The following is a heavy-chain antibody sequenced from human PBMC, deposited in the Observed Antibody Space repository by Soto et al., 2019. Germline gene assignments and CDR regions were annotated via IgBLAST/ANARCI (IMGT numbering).Heavy chain of an antibody. CDR2: ISGSGGST. Sequence: GGSLRLSCAASGFSFSSYAMSWVRQAPGKGLEWVSTISGSGGSTYYADSVKGRFTISRDNSKNTLYLQMNNLRAEDTALYYCAKDRPSNGVIPSISDYWGQGALVTVSS. V-gene: IGHV3-23*01. D-gene: IGHD3-16*02. CDR3: AKDRPSNGVIPSISDY. J-gene: IGHJ4*02. CDR1: GFSFSSYA.